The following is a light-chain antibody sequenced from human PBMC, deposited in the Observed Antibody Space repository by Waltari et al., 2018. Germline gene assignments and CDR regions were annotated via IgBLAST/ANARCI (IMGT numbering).Light chain of an antibody. CDR1: ENINRF. V-gene: IGKV3-11*01. CDR3: LQRSKWLA. J-gene: IGKJ4*01. Sequence: EIVLTQSPATLSLSPGEGATLSCRASENINRFLDWYQQKPGQAPRLLIYDASSRASGIPGRFSGSGSGTDFTLTISSLEPEDSAVYYCLQRSKWLAFGGGTKVEIK. CDR2: DAS.